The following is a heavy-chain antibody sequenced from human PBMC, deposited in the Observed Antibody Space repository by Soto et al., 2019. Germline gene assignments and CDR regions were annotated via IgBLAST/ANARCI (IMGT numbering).Heavy chain of an antibody. Sequence: GGSLRLSCAASGFTFSSYGMHWVRQAPGKGLEWVAVISYDGSNEYYADSVKGRFTISRDNSKNTLYLQMNGLRAEDTAVYYCAKLEYQYSSSAVGNFYYYGMDVWGQGTTVTVSS. V-gene: IGHV3-30*18. J-gene: IGHJ6*02. CDR1: GFTFSSYG. CDR2: ISYDGSNE. D-gene: IGHD6-6*01. CDR3: AKLEYQYSSSAVGNFYYYGMDV.